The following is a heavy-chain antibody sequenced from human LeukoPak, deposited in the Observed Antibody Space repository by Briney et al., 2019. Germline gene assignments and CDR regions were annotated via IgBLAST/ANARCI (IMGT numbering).Heavy chain of an antibody. CDR1: GYTFTSYY. V-gene: IGHV1-46*03. J-gene: IGHJ2*01. CDR2: INPSGGST. Sequence: ASVKVSCKASGYTFTSYYMHWVRQAPGQGLEWMGIINPSGGSTSYAQKLQGRVTMTRDTPTSTVYMELSSLRSEDTAVYYCARETAGNWYFDLWGRGTLVTVSS. CDR3: ARETAGNWYFDL. D-gene: IGHD1-14*01.